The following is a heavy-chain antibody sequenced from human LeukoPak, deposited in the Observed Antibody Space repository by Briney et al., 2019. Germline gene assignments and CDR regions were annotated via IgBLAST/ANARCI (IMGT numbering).Heavy chain of an antibody. CDR3: ARLAGGILDY. D-gene: IGHD6-13*01. Sequence: ASVKVSCKAPGYTFTSYAIHWVRQAPGHRLEWMGWINAGNGDTKYSQNFQGRITITRDTSASTAGMELSSLRSEDTAVYYCARLAGGILDYWGQGTLVTVSS. V-gene: IGHV1-3*01. CDR1: GYTFTSYA. CDR2: INAGNGDT. J-gene: IGHJ4*02.